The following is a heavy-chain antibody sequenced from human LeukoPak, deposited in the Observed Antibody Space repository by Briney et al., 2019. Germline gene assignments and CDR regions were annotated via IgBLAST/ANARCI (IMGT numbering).Heavy chain of an antibody. D-gene: IGHD4/OR15-4a*01. V-gene: IGHV4-59*01. CDR3: AREDPQTKVPEGMDV. J-gene: IGHJ6*02. CDR1: GGSISHYY. CDR2: IYYTGTT. Sequence: SETLSLTCTVSGGSISHYYWSWIRQPPGQGHDRNGYIYYTGTTNYNHSLNIRVSISVDTSKNQFSLKLNSVTAADTAVYYCAREDPQTKVPEGMDVWGQGTTVTVSS.